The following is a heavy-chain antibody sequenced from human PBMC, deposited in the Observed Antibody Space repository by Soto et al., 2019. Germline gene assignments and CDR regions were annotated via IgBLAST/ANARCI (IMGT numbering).Heavy chain of an antibody. CDR3: AKPSSYSSSWYYYYGMDV. Sequence: SETLSLTSTVSVGSISSSSYYWGWIRQPPGKGLEWIGSIYYSGSTYYNPSLKSRVTISVDTSKNQFSLKLSSVTAADTAVYYCAKPSSYSSSWYYYYGMDVWGQGPTVT. CDR1: VGSISSSSYY. J-gene: IGHJ6*02. D-gene: IGHD6-13*01. CDR2: IYYSGST. V-gene: IGHV4-39*01.